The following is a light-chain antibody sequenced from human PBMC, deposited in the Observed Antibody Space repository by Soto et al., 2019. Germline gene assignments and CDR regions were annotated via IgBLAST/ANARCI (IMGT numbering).Light chain of an antibody. Sequence: QSALTQPASVSGSPGQSITLSCTGTSSDVGGYDLVSWYQQHPGKAPKLIIYDVSNRPSGVSNRFSGSKSGNTASLTISGLQAEDEADYYCISYTSSSTLVVFGGGTKLTVL. CDR1: SSDVGGYDL. CDR2: DVS. CDR3: ISYTSSSTLVV. V-gene: IGLV2-14*03. J-gene: IGLJ2*01.